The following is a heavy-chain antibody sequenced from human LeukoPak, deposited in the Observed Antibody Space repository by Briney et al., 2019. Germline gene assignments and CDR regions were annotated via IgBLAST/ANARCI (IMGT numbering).Heavy chain of an antibody. CDR3: ARVISSTSRVVDY. CDR2: ISSSSSTI. D-gene: IGHD2-2*01. J-gene: IGHJ4*02. CDR1: AFTFSDYS. V-gene: IGHV3-48*01. Sequence: GGSLRLSCAASAFTFSDYSMNWVRQAPGKGLEWISYISSSSSTIYYADSVKGRFTISRDNAKNSLYLQMNSLRAEDTAVYYCARVISSTSRVVDYWGQGTLVTVSS.